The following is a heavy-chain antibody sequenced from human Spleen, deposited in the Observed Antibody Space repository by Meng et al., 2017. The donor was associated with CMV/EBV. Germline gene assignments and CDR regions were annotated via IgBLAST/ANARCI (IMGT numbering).Heavy chain of an antibody. J-gene: IGHJ5*02. V-gene: IGHV3-30*04. CDR3: ARDSSTGWYNSFDP. CDR1: GFTFSSSA. Sequence: ASGFTFSSSAMHWVRQAPGKGLEWVAAISKDGRNKHYGDSVKGRFNISRDNSKNTLYLQMNSLRAEDRAVYYCARDSSTGWYNSFDPWGQGTLVTVSS. D-gene: IGHD6-19*01. CDR2: ISKDGRNK.